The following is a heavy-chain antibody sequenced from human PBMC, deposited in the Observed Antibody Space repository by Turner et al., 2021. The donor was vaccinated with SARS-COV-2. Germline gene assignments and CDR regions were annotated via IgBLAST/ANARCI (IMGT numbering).Heavy chain of an antibody. V-gene: IGHV3-30*14. D-gene: IGHD3-10*01. J-gene: IGHJ4*02. CDR1: GFTFRTYT. Sequence: VQLVESGGGLVKPGGSLRLSCAASGFTFRTYTMHWVRQAPGEGLEWVAHISYDGSSTYYTDSVKGRFTVSRDNSKNTVYLQMNSLTEGDTAVYFCARGDGYFASGSPVDYWGQGTRVTVSS. CDR2: ISYDGSST. CDR3: ARGDGYFASGSPVDY.